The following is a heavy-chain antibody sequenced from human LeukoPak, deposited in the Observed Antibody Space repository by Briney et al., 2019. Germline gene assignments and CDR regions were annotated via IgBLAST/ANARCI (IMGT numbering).Heavy chain of an antibody. D-gene: IGHD6-13*01. V-gene: IGHV1-18*01. Sequence: ASVKVSCKASGYTFTSYGISWVRQAPGQGLEWMGWISAYNGNTNYAQKLQGRVTMTTDTSTSTAYMELRSLRSDDTAMYYCARDGGYSSSWSCVYCCMDVWGKGTTVTVSS. J-gene: IGHJ6*03. CDR3: ARDGGYSSSWSCVYCCMDV. CDR1: GYTFTSYG. CDR2: ISAYNGNT.